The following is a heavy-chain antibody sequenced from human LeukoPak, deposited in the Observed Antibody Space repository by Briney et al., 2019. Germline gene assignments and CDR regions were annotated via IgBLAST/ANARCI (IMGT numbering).Heavy chain of an antibody. CDR1: GFSFSGCS. J-gene: IGHJ4*02. D-gene: IGHD1-26*01. CDR2: INEVGSKT. CDR3: ARLLGTVTTFDY. Sequence: PGGSLRVSCAASGFSFSGCSLSWVRQAPGKGLEWVATINEVGSKTYYDDSVKGRFTISRDNAKNSLYLEMSSLRAENTAVYYCARLLGTVTTFDYWGQGTLVTVSS. V-gene: IGHV3-7*01.